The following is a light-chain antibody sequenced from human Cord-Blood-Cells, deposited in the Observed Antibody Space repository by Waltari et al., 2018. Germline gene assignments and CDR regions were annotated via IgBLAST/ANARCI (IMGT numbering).Light chain of an antibody. J-gene: IGKJ4*01. Sequence: EIVFTHSPATLPLSPGERATLSCRASQSVSSYLAWYQQKPGQAPRLLIYDASTRATGIPARFSGSGSGTDFTLTISSLEPEDFAVYYCQQRSNWPPLTFGGGTKVEIK. CDR3: QQRSNWPPLT. V-gene: IGKV3-11*01. CDR2: DAS. CDR1: QSVSSY.